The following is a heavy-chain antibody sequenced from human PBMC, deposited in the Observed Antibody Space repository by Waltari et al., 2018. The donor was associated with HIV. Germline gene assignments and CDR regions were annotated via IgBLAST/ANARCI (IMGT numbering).Heavy chain of an antibody. CDR3: ARGGFYGSGSKVN. CDR1: GFSFSGYW. Sequence: EVELVEAGGGLVQAGGSLRLASAASGFSFSGYWNGWVRQAPGKGLEWVANIKQDGSEKYYVDSVNGRFTRSRDNAENSLYLQMNSLRAEDTAVYYCARGGFYGSGSKVNWGQGTLVTVSS. D-gene: IGHD3-10*01. CDR2: IKQDGSEK. J-gene: IGHJ4*02. V-gene: IGHV3-7*04.